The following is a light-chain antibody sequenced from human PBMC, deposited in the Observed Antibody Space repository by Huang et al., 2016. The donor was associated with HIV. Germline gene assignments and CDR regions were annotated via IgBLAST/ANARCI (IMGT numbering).Light chain of an antibody. CDR3: QQYNKWPRT. J-gene: IGKJ1*01. Sequence: DILMTQSPVTLSVPPGERATLSCRASQHLGSNLAVCQQKPGHPPGLLIDDASTRAAGAPARFSGSGSKTDFNLTIDSLQSEDSALYFCQQYNKWPRTFGQGTKLEIK. CDR2: DAS. V-gene: IGKV3D-15*01. CDR1: QHLGSN.